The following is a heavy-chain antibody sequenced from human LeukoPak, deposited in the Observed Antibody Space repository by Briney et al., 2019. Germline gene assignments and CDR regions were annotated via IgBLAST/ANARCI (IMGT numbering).Heavy chain of an antibody. D-gene: IGHD6-13*01. V-gene: IGHV3-30*18. J-gene: IGHJ3*02. CDR2: ISYDESNK. CDR3: AKENRQQLTAGDAFDI. Sequence: GGSLRLSCEASGFTFSRYGMHWVRQAPGKGLEWVAVISYDESNKYYADSVKGRFTISRDNSKNTLELQMNSLRAEDTSVYYCAKENRQQLTAGDAFDIWGQGTMVTVSS. CDR1: GFTFSRYG.